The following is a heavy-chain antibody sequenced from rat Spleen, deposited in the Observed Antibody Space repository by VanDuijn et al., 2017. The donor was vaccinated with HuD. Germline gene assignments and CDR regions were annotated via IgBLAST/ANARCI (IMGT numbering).Heavy chain of an antibody. CDR2: ITNTGGST. CDR1: GFTFSSYG. Sequence: VQLVESGGGLVQPGKSLKLSCSASGFTFSSYGMHWIRQAPGKGLEWVASITNTGGSTYYVDSVKGRFTISRDNTKSTLYLQMDSLRSEDTATYYCTRKYTTDYYWYFDFWGPGTMVTVSS. V-gene: IGHV5-31*01. D-gene: IGHD1-6*01. J-gene: IGHJ1*01. CDR3: TRKYTTDYYWYFDF.